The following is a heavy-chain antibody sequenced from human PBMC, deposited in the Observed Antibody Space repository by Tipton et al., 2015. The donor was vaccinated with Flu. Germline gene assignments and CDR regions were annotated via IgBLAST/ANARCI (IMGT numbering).Heavy chain of an antibody. CDR2: IYYSGST. Sequence: TLSLTCTVSGGSISSSSYYWGWIRQPPGKGLEWIGSIYYSGSTYYNPSLKSRVTISVDTSKNQFSLKLSSETSADTAVYYCARGDYYGYWYFDLWGRGTQVTVS. J-gene: IGHJ2*01. CDR1: GGSISSSSYY. V-gene: IGHV4-39*07. CDR3: ARGDYYGYWYFDL. D-gene: IGHD3-10*01.